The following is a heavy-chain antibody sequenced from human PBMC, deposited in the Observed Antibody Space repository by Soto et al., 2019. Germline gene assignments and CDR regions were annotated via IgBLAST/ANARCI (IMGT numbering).Heavy chain of an antibody. Sequence: QVQLQESGPGLVKPSETLSLTCTVSGGSISSYYWSWIRQPPGKGLEWIGYIYYSGSTNYNPSLKSRVTISVDTSQNQFSLKLSSVTAADTAVYYCARRYGASFDYWGQRTLVTVSS. CDR2: IYYSGST. V-gene: IGHV4-59*01. CDR1: GGSISSYY. CDR3: ARRYGASFDY. D-gene: IGHD4-17*01. J-gene: IGHJ4*02.